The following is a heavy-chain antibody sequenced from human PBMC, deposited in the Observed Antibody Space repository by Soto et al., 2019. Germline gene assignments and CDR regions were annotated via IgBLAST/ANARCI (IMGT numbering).Heavy chain of an antibody. CDR2: IRSKAYGGTT. D-gene: IGHD3-3*01. V-gene: IGHV3-49*04. Sequence: GGSVRLGXTASGFTFGDYAMSWVRQAPGKGLEWVGFIRSKAYGGTTEYAASVKGRFTISRDDSKSIAYLQMNSLKTEDTAVYYCTRGRITIFGVVPDDAFDIWGQGTMVTVSS. CDR3: TRGRITIFGVVPDDAFDI. J-gene: IGHJ3*02. CDR1: GFTFGDYA.